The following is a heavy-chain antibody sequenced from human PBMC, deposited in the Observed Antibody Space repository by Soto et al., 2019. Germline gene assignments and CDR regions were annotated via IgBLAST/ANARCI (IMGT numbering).Heavy chain of an antibody. CDR3: ARRKDYYDSSTYFFFEP. Sequence: QIQLVQSGAEVKKPGASVKVSCKTSGYPFNSYNIDWVRQAPGQGFEWVGWSSIYNENTDYAQKFQGRVTMTTDTSPSTAYMEVRSLRSADTDAYYCARRKDYYDSSTYFFFEPWGQGTLVTVSS. V-gene: IGHV1-18*01. CDR1: GYPFNSYN. D-gene: IGHD3-22*01. CDR2: SSIYNENT. J-gene: IGHJ5*02.